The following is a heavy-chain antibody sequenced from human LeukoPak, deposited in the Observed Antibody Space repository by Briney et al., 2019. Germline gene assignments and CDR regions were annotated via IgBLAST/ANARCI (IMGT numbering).Heavy chain of an antibody. V-gene: IGHV1-8*01. CDR1: GYTFTSYD. D-gene: IGHD3-22*01. Sequence: ASVKVSCKASGYTFTSYDINWVRQATGQGLEWMGWMNPNSGNTGYAQKFQGRVNMTRNTSISTAYMELSSLRSEDTAVYYCASFYYDSSGYYSAFDIWGQGTMVTVSS. CDR3: ASFYYDSSGYYSAFDI. CDR2: MNPNSGNT. J-gene: IGHJ3*02.